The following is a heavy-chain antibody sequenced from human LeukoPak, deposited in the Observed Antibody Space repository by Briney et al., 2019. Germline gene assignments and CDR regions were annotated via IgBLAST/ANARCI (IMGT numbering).Heavy chain of an antibody. CDR3: AKCRGIAAAHWYGMDV. Sequence: GGSLRLSCAASGFIFSSYGMHWVRQAPGKGLEWVAVISYDGSKKYYADSVKGRFTISRDNSKNTLYLQMNSLRAEDTAVYYCAKCRGIAAAHWYGMDVWGQGTTVTVSS. CDR2: ISYDGSKK. J-gene: IGHJ6*02. V-gene: IGHV3-30*18. D-gene: IGHD6-13*01. CDR1: GFIFSSYG.